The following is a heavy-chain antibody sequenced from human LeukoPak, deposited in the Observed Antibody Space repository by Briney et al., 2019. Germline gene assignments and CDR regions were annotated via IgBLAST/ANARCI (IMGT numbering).Heavy chain of an antibody. J-gene: IGHJ4*02. CDR1: GFNFASNW. V-gene: IGHV3-74*01. Sequence: GGSLRLSCAASGFNFASNWMHWVRQTPGKGLMWVSRINSGGSGTSYADSVEGRFTISRDNAKNTLYLQMNSLRAEDTAVYYCVVGGSPGYWGQGTLVTVSS. CDR2: INSGGSGT. CDR3: VVGGSPGY. D-gene: IGHD2-15*01.